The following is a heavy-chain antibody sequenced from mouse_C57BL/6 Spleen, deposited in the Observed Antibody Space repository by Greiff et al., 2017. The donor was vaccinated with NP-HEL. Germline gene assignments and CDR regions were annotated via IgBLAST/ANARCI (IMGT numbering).Heavy chain of an antibody. J-gene: IGHJ2*01. Sequence: VHVKQSGAELVRPGASVKLSCTASGFNIKDDYMHWVKQRPEQGLEWIGWIDPENGDTEYASKFQGKATITADTSSNTAYLQLSSLTSEDTAVYYCTTTIRPYYYGSSSFDYWGQGTTLTVSS. CDR3: TTTIRPYYYGSSSFDY. CDR2: IDPENGDT. CDR1: GFNIKDDY. D-gene: IGHD1-1*01. V-gene: IGHV14-4*01.